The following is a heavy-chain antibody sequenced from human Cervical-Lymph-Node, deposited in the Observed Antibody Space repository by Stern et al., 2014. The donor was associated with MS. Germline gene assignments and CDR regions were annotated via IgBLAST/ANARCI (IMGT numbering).Heavy chain of an antibody. CDR1: GLTFSNYS. CDR2: ISSRSTYI. D-gene: IGHD3-16*02. Sequence: EVQLVESGGGLVKPGGSLRLSCAASGLTFSNYSMNWVRQAPGKGLEWVSSISSRSTYIHHADSVMGRFNVSRANAKSSLYLQMNSLSAEDAAVYYCATHDYVWGTYRHDAFDLWGQGTMVTVSS. CDR3: ATHDYVWGTYRHDAFDL. J-gene: IGHJ3*01. V-gene: IGHV3-21*01.